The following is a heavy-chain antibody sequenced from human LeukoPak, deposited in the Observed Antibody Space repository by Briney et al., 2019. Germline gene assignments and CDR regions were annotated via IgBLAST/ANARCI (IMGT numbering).Heavy chain of an antibody. Sequence: SETLSLTCTVSGGFINSYYWSRIRQPAGKGLEWIGRVYTSGITNYNPSLKSRITMSVDTSKNQFSLKLTSVTAADTAVYYCARHNGFDRGYYYYMDVWGKGTTVTVSS. V-gene: IGHV4-4*07. J-gene: IGHJ6*03. CDR3: ARHNGFDRGYYYYMDV. D-gene: IGHD3-10*01. CDR2: VYTSGIT. CDR1: GGFINSYY.